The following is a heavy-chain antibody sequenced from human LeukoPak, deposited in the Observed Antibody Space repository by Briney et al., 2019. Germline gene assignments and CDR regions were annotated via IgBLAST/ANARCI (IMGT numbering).Heavy chain of an antibody. Sequence: ASVKVSCKASGYTFTSSDINRVRQATGQGLEWMGWMNPNNGNTGYAQKLQGRVTMTRDTSISTAYMELGSLRSEDTAVYYCVRDTRGAEAADDPFDIWGQGTMVTVSS. V-gene: IGHV1-8*02. J-gene: IGHJ3*02. CDR3: VRDTRGAEAADDPFDI. CDR2: MNPNNGNT. D-gene: IGHD6-13*01. CDR1: GYTFTSSD.